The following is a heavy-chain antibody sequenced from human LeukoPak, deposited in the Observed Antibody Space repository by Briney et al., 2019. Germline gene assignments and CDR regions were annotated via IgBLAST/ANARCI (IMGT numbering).Heavy chain of an antibody. Sequence: QPGRSLRLSCAASGFTFSSYGMHWVRQAPGKGLEWGAVISYAGSNKYYADSVKGRFTISRDNSKNTLYLQMNSLRAEDTAVYYCAREGVSDSSGYYYRAGYYYGMDVWGQGTTVTVSS. V-gene: IGHV3-30*03. CDR1: GFTFSSYG. D-gene: IGHD3-22*01. CDR2: ISYAGSNK. J-gene: IGHJ6*02. CDR3: AREGVSDSSGYYYRAGYYYGMDV.